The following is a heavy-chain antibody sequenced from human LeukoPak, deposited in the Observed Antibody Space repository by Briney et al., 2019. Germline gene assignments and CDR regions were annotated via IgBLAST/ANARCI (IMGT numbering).Heavy chain of an antibody. CDR3: ARDSVGAVAGTGDDY. V-gene: IGHV4-39*07. D-gene: IGHD6-19*01. CDR2: IYYSGST. Sequence: GSLRLSCAASGFTFSNYSMDWVRQPPGKGLEWIGSIYYSGSTYYNPSLKSRVTISVDTSKNQFSLKLSSVTAADTAVYYCARDSVGAVAGTGDDYWGQGTLVTVSS. CDR1: GFTFSNYS. J-gene: IGHJ4*02.